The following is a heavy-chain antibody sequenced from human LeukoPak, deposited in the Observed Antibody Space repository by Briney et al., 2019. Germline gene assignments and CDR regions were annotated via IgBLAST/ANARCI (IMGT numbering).Heavy chain of an antibody. J-gene: IGHJ6*03. Sequence: PSETLSLTCTVSGYSISSGYYWGWIRQPPGKGLEWIGSIYHSGSTYYNPSLKSRVTISVDTSKNQFSLKLSSVTAADAAVYYCARADYSSTWSHDYYYMDVWGKGTTVTVSS. D-gene: IGHD6-13*01. V-gene: IGHV4-38-2*02. CDR1: GYSISSGYY. CDR2: IYHSGST. CDR3: ARADYSSTWSHDYYYMDV.